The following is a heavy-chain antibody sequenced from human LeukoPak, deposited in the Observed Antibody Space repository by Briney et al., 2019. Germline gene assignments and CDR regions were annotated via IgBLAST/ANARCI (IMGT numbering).Heavy chain of an antibody. CDR1: GFSFGDYG. CDR2: FTGRTYGETT. CDR3: SRWTTGTIFQY. J-gene: IGHJ4*02. Sequence: GGSPRLSCTAFGFSFGDYGMAWVRQAAGKGLEWVGSFTGRTYGETTEYAASVRGRFTISIDDSKSIAYLQMNSLTTEDTATYYCSRWTTGTIFQYWGQGTLVAVSS. D-gene: IGHD4-17*01. V-gene: IGHV3-49*04.